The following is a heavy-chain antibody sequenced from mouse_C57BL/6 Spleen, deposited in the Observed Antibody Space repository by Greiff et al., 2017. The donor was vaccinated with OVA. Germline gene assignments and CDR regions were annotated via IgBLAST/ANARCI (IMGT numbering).Heavy chain of an antibody. CDR2: MDPANGNT. D-gene: IGHD1-1*01. J-gene: IGHJ4*01. Sequence: VQLQQSVAELVRPGATVKLSCTASGFNIKNTYMHWVKQRPEQGLEWIGRMDPANGNTKYAPKFQGKATITADTSSNTAYLQLSSLTSEDTASYYCATITTVVATKAMDYWGQGTSVTVSS. V-gene: IGHV14-3*01. CDR3: ATITTVVATKAMDY. CDR1: GFNIKNTY.